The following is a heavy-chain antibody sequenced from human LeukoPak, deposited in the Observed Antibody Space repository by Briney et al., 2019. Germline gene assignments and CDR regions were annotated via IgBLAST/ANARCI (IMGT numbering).Heavy chain of an antibody. CDR2: IYYSGST. Sequence: PSETLSLTCAISGSSISSGYYWGWIRQPPGKGLEWIGYIYYSGSTNYNPSLKSRVTISVDTSKNQFSLKLSSVTAADTAVYYCAREYTAMAINWFDPWGQGTLVTVSS. D-gene: IGHD5-18*01. V-gene: IGHV4-61*01. CDR1: GSSISSGYY. CDR3: AREYTAMAINWFDP. J-gene: IGHJ5*02.